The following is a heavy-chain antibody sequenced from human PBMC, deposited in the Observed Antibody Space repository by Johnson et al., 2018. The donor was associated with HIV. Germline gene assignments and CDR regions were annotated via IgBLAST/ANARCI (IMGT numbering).Heavy chain of an antibody. V-gene: IGHV3-30*02. CDR2: IRYDGSNQ. D-gene: IGHD2-8*01. Sequence: QVQLVESGGGVVQPGGSLRLSCAASGFTFSSYGMHWVRQAPGKGLEWVAFIRYDGSNQYYADSVKGRFTISRDNSKNTLYLQMNSLRAEDTAVYYCAKNGASGDAFDIWGQGTMVTVSS. J-gene: IGHJ3*02. CDR1: GFTFSSYG. CDR3: AKNGASGDAFDI.